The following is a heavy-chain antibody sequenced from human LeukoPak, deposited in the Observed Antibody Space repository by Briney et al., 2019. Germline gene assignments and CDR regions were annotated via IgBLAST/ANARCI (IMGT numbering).Heavy chain of an antibody. D-gene: IGHD5-18*01. CDR3: ARVSPPGYGILEN. Sequence: KPSETLSLTCTVSGSSISGYYWSWIRQPAGKGLEWIGRINTSGDSNYNPSLKSRVTMSVDTSKNQFSLKVSSVTAADTAVYYCARVSPPGYGILENWGQGTLVTVSS. CDR2: INTSGDS. CDR1: GSSISGYY. J-gene: IGHJ4*02. V-gene: IGHV4-4*07.